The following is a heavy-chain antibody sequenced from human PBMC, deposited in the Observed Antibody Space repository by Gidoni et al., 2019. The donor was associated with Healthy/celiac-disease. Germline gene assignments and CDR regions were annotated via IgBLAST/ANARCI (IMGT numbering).Heavy chain of an antibody. V-gene: IGHV3-9*01. CDR3: AKDMPPYDFWSGYGMDV. CDR1: GFTFDDYA. CDR2: ISWNSGSI. Sequence: EVQLVESGGGLVQPGRSLRLSCAASGFTFDDYAIHWVRQAPGKGLEWGPGISWNSGSIGYADSVKGRFTISRDNAKNSLYLQMNSLRAEDTALYYCAKDMPPYDFWSGYGMDVWGQGTTVTVSS. D-gene: IGHD3-3*01. J-gene: IGHJ6*02.